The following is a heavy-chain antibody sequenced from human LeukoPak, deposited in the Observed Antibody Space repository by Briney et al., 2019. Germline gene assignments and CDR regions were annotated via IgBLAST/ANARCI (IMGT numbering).Heavy chain of an antibody. D-gene: IGHD3-10*01. CDR3: ARTGPGDNHDY. CDR2: IKQDGSQK. J-gene: IGHJ4*02. V-gene: IGHV3-7*01. CDR1: GFTFSSYW. Sequence: GGSLRLSCAASGFTFSSYWMSWVRQAPGKGLEWVANIKQDGSQKYYVDSVKGRFSISRDNAKNSLYLQMNSLRAEDTAVYYCARTGPGDNHDYWGQGTLVTVSS.